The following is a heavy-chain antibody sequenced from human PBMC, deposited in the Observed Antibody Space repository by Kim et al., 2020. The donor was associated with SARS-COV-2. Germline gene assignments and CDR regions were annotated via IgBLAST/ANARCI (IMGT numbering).Heavy chain of an antibody. Sequence: SETLSLTCTVSGGSVSSGSYYWSWIRQPPGKGLEWIGYIHYSVSTNYNPSLKSRVTISVNTSKNQFSLKLSSVTAADTAVYYCARDRYSSGWPDCWGQGTLVTDSS. D-gene: IGHD6-19*01. V-gene: IGHV4-61*01. CDR2: IHYSVST. CDR1: GGSVSSGSYY. J-gene: IGHJ4*02. CDR3: ARDRYSSGWPDC.